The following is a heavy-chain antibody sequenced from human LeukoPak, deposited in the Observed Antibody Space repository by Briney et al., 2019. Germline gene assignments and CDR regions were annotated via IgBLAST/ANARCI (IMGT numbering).Heavy chain of an antibody. D-gene: IGHD1-20*01. J-gene: IGHJ4*02. CDR1: GFTFDDYA. V-gene: IGHV3-43D*03. Sequence: PGGSLRLSCAASGFTFDDYAMHWVRQAPGKGLEWVSLIGWDGGSTYYADSVKGRFTISRDNSKNSLYLQMNSLRAEDTALYYCAKDESKTYSWSYYFDYWGQGTLVTVSS. CDR3: AKDESKTYSWSYYFDY. CDR2: IGWDGGST.